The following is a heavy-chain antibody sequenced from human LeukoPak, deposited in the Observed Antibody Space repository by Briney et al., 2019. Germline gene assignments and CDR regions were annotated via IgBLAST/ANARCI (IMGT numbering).Heavy chain of an antibody. J-gene: IGHJ4*02. Sequence: ASVKVSCKASGYTFTSYGISWVRQAPGQGLEWRGWISAYNGNTNYAQKLQGRVTVTTDTSTSTAYMELRSLRSDDTAVYYCARSDCRGGSCHIDYWGQGTLVTVSS. CDR3: ARSDCRGGSCHIDY. CDR1: GYTFTSYG. V-gene: IGHV1-18*01. CDR2: ISAYNGNT. D-gene: IGHD2-15*01.